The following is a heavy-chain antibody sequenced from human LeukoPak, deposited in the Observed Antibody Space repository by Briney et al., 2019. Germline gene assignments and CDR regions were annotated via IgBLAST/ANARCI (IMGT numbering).Heavy chain of an antibody. Sequence: KSSQTLSLTCTVSGGSISSGGYYWTWIRQHPGKGLEWIGNIFFSGRTYYNPSLKSRVTMSVDTSNNQFSLKLTSVTAADTALYYCARDLTGYTLFDNWGRGTLVTVSS. CDR3: ARDLTGYTLFDN. D-gene: IGHD3-9*01. CDR1: GGSISSGGYY. CDR2: IFFSGRT. V-gene: IGHV4-31*03. J-gene: IGHJ4*02.